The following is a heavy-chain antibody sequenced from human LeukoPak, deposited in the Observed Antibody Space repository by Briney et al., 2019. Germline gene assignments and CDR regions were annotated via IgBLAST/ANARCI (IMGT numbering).Heavy chain of an antibody. D-gene: IGHD6-6*01. J-gene: IGHJ6*03. CDR3: ASYSSSSEIFYYYYYYYMDV. V-gene: IGHV4-39*01. Sequence: PSETLSLTCTVSGGSISSSSYYWGWIRQPPGKGLGWIGSIYYSGSTYYNPSLKSRVTISVDTSKNQFSLKLSSVTAADTAVYYCASYSSSSEIFYYYYYYYMDVWGKGTTVTVSS. CDR2: IYYSGST. CDR1: GGSISSSSYY.